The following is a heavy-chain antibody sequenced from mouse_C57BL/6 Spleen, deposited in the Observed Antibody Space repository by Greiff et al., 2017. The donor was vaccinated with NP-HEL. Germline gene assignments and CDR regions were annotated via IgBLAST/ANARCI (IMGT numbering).Heavy chain of an antibody. CDR3: TRRITTVKGDFDY. CDR1: GYTFTDYE. Sequence: QVQLKESGAELVRPGASVTLSCKASGYTFTDYEMHWVKQAPVHGLEWIGAIDPETGGTAYNQKFKGKAILTADKSSSTAYMELRSLTSEDSAVYYCTRRITTVKGDFDYWGQGTTLTVSS. J-gene: IGHJ2*01. D-gene: IGHD1-1*01. V-gene: IGHV1-15*01. CDR2: IDPETGGT.